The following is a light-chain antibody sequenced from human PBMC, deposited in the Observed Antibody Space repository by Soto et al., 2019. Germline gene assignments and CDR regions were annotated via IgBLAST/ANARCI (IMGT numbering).Light chain of an antibody. V-gene: IGKV3-20*01. J-gene: IGKJ2*01. Sequence: EIVLTQSPGTLSLSPGERATLSCRASQRVSSSYLAWYQQKPGQAPRLLIYGASSRATGIPARFGGSGSRTDFNLTISRLEPEDFAVYFCQRYGSSPPFTFGQGTKVEI. CDR3: QRYGSSPPFT. CDR2: GAS. CDR1: QRVSSSY.